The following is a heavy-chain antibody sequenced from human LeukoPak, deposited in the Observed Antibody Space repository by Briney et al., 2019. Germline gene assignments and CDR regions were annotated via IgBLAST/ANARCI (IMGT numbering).Heavy chain of an antibody. CDR3: ARGGTYHDY. D-gene: IGHD1-1*01. CDR2: IYYSGST. CDR1: GGSISYYY. V-gene: IGHV4-59*01. Sequence: PSETLSLTCTVSGGSISYYYWSWIRQPPGKGLEWIGYIYYSGSTNYNPSLKRRVTISVDTSKNQFSLKLSYVTAADTAVYYCARGGTYHDYWGQGSLVTVSS. J-gene: IGHJ4*02.